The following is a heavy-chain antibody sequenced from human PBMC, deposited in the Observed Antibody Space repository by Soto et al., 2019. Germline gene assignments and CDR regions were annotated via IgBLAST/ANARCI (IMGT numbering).Heavy chain of an antibody. CDR1: GVSVSSSSNYY. D-gene: IGHD1-1*01. V-gene: IGHV4-34*01. Sequence: QVQLQQWGAGLLKPSETLSLTCAVYGVSVSSSSNYYWSWIRQPPGKGLEWIGEMSHSGGTHFNPYLKSRVTISVDTSNNQFSLKMSSVTAADKALYYCARVERGTATTVVDAFDIWGPGTMVTVSS. CDR2: MSHSGGT. J-gene: IGHJ3*02. CDR3: ARVERGTATTVVDAFDI.